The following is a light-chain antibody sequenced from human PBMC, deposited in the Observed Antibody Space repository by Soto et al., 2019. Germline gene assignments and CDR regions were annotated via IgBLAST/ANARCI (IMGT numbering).Light chain of an antibody. V-gene: IGLV2-8*01. CDR1: SXDVGGYKY. Sequence: QSVLTQPPSASGSPGQSVTISCTGTSXDVGGYKYVSWYQQHPGKAPKLMIYEVTKRPSGVPDRFSGSKSGNTASLTVSGLQAEDEADYFCSSYAGSNNVIFGGGTKVTVL. CDR2: EVT. J-gene: IGLJ2*01. CDR3: SSYAGSNNVI.